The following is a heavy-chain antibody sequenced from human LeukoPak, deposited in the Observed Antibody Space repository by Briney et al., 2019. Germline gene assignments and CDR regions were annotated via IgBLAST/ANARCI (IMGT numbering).Heavy chain of an antibody. Sequence: GSLRLSCAASGFTFSNYWMSWVRQAPGKGLEWVADIKRDGNEKHYVDSVKGRFTISRDNAKNLLYLQMSGLRVEDTAVYYCALNMVGGQIFDFWGQGTLVTVSS. D-gene: IGHD3-10*01. CDR2: IKRDGNEK. V-gene: IGHV3-7*01. CDR3: ALNMVGGQIFDF. CDR1: GFTFSNYW. J-gene: IGHJ4*02.